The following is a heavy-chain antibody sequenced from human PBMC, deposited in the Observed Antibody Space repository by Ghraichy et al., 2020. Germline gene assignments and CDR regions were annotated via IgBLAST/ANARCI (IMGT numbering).Heavy chain of an antibody. D-gene: IGHD2-15*01. CDR2: IKSDGSST. J-gene: IGHJ5*02. CDR3: AREYCSGGRCFFGTGGAHVDL. CDR1: GFSLSNYW. V-gene: IGHV3-74*01. Sequence: GGSLRLSCAVSGFSLSNYWMHWVRQAPGKGLVWVSRIKSDGSSTIYADSVKGRFTIFRDNAKNTLYLQMNSLRAEDTAVYYCAREYCSGGRCFFGTGGAHVDLWGQGTLVTVSS.